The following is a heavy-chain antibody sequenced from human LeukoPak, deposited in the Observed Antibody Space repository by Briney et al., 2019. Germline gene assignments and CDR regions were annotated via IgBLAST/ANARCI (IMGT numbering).Heavy chain of an antibody. CDR2: ISGSGGST. V-gene: IGHV3-23*01. J-gene: IGHJ4*02. CDR3: AKDRRPYSSSSEVLDY. CDR1: GFTFSSYA. Sequence: GGSLRLSCAASGFTFSSYAMSWVRQAPGKGLEWVSAISGSGGSTYYADSVKGRFTISRDNSKNTLYLQMNSLRAEDTAVYYCAKDRRPYSSSSEVLDYWGQGTLVSVSS. D-gene: IGHD6-6*01.